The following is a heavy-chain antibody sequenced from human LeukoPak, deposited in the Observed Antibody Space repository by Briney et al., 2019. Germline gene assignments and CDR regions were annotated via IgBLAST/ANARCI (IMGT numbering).Heavy chain of an antibody. CDR1: GGSISSVDYY. Sequence: PSETLSLTCTVSGGSISSVDYYWSWIRQPPGKGLEWIGYISYSGSTYYDPSLKSRVTLSVDTSKNQFSLKLSSVTAADTAVYYCARDLSVKDAFDIWGQGTMVTVSS. V-gene: IGHV4-30-4*01. CDR2: ISYSGST. D-gene: IGHD3-3*01. J-gene: IGHJ3*02. CDR3: ARDLSVKDAFDI.